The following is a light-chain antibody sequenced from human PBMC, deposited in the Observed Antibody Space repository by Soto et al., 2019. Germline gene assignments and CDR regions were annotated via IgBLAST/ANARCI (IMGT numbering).Light chain of an antibody. CDR3: QQYHSYST. CDR1: QSFSGM. CDR2: DAS. V-gene: IGKV1-5*01. J-gene: IGKJ5*01. Sequence: DIQVTQSPSTLSASVGDRVTISCRASQSFSGMLAWYQQKPGKAPKLLIYDASSLESGVPSRFSGSGSGTEFTLTISSLQPDDFATYFCQQYHSYSTFGQGTRLEIK.